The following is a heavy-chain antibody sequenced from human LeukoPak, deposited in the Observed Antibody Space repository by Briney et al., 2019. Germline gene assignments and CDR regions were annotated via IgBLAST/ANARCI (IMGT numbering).Heavy chain of an antibody. V-gene: IGHV1-2*02. CDR2: INPNSGGT. D-gene: IGHD3-10*01. CDR3: ARVRPSYGSGSYYLHY. CDR1: GYTFTGYY. J-gene: IGHJ4*02. Sequence: ASVKVSCKASGYTFTGYYMHWVRQAPGQGLEWMGWINPNSGGTNYAQKFQGRVTMTRDTSISTAYMELSRLRSHDTAVYYCARVRPSYGSGSYYLHYWGQGTLVTVSS.